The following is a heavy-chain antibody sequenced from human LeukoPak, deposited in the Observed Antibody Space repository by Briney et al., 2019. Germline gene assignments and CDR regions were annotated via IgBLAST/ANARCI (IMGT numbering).Heavy chain of an antibody. J-gene: IGHJ3*01. D-gene: IGHD3-16*01. CDR1: GFTFSNYG. V-gene: IGHV3-30*02. CDR2: IRFGGTNK. CDR3: VRVGGAFDL. Sequence: GGSLRLSCAASGFTFSNYGMHWVRQAPGKGLEWVAFIRFGGTNKFYADSVKGRFTISRDNAKKSLYMQMNSLRAEDTAVYYCVRVGGAFDLWGQGTRVSVSS.